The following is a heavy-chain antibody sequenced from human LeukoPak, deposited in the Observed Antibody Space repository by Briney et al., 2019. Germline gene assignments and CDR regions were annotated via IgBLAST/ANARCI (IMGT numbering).Heavy chain of an antibody. CDR2: IIPILGIA. CDR1: GYTFTSYA. Sequence: ASVKVSCKASGYTFTSYAISWVRQAPGQGLEWMGRIIPILGIANYAQKFQGRVTITADKSTSTAYMELSSLRSEDTAVYYCARYSDGGSSDYFDYWGQGTLVTVSS. J-gene: IGHJ4*02. CDR3: ARYSDGGSSDYFDY. D-gene: IGHD2-15*01. V-gene: IGHV1-69*04.